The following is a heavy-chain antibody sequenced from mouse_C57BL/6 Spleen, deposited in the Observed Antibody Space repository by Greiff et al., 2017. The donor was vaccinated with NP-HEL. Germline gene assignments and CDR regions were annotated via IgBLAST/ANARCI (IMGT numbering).Heavy chain of an antibody. Sequence: EVKLVESGGGLVQPGGSLSLSCAASGFTFTDYYMSWVRQPPGKALEWLGFIRNKANGYTTEYSASVKGRFTISGDNSQSILYLQMNALRAEDSATYYCARSSYDYDRFAYWGQGTLVTVSA. CDR2: IRNKANGYTT. V-gene: IGHV7-3*01. D-gene: IGHD2-4*01. CDR1: GFTFTDYY. CDR3: ARSSYDYDRFAY. J-gene: IGHJ3*01.